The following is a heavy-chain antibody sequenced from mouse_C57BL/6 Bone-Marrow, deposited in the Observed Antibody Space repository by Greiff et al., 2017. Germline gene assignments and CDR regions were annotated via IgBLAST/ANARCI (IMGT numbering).Heavy chain of an antibody. CDR3: AREGAQAPYYCDY. V-gene: IGHV1-69*01. CDR2: IDPSDSYT. CDR1: GYTFTSYW. Sequence: VQLQQPGAELVMPGASVKLSCKASGYTFTSYWMHWVKQRPGQGLEWIGEIDPSDSYTNYNQKFKGKSTLTVDNSSSTAYMQLSSLTSEDSAVYDCAREGAQAPYYCDYWGQGTTLTVSS. D-gene: IGHD3-2*02. J-gene: IGHJ2*01.